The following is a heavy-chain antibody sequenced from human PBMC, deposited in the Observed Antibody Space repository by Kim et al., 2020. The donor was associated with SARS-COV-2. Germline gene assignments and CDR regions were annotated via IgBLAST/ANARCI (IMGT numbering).Heavy chain of an antibody. Sequence: GGSLRLSCAASGFTFSSYAMSWVRQAPGKGLEWVSAISGGGSSTYYADSVKGRFTISRDNSKNTLSLQMISLRAEDTAVYYCAKKATTGRFDYWGQGTLVTVSS. CDR1: GFTFSSYA. D-gene: IGHD1-1*01. J-gene: IGHJ4*02. V-gene: IGHV3-23*01. CDR3: AKKATTGRFDY. CDR2: ISGGGSST.